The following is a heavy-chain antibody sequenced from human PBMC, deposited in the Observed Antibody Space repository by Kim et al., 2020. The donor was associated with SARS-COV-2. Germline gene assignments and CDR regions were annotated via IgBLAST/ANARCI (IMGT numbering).Heavy chain of an antibody. Sequence: GGSLRLSCAASGFTFSNAWMSWVRQAPGKGLEWVGRIKSKTDGGTTDYAAPVKCRFTISRDESKNTLHLQMNSLKTEDTAVYYCTTDLTGEYYDILTGYSDYFQHWGQGTLVTVSS. CDR3: TTDLTGEYYDILTGYSDYFQH. CDR1: GFTFSNAW. D-gene: IGHD3-9*01. J-gene: IGHJ1*01. CDR2: IKSKTDGGTT. V-gene: IGHV3-15*01.